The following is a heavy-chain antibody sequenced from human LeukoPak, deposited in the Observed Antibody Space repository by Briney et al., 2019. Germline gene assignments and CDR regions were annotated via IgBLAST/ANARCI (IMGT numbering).Heavy chain of an antibody. J-gene: IGHJ5*02. V-gene: IGHV1-8*01. CDR2: MNPNSGNT. CDR1: GYTFTSYD. CDR3: ARVLKALKPNWFDP. Sequence: ASVKVSCKASGYTFTSYDINWVRQATGQGLGWMGWMNPNSGNTGYAQKFQGRVTMTRNTSISTAYMELSSLRSEDTAVYYCARVLKALKPNWFDPWGQGTLVTVSS. D-gene: IGHD4/OR15-4a*01.